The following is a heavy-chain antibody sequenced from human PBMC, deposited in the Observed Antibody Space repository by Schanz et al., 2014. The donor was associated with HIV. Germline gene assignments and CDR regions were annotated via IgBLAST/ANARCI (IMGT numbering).Heavy chain of an antibody. CDR3: ARGGRYRGYDFPPHYYYGMDV. D-gene: IGHD5-12*01. CDR2: IYYSGNT. J-gene: IGHJ6*02. Sequence: QVQLQESGPGLVKPSQTLSLTCTVSGDSISGGGYYWSWIRQHPGKGLEWIGSIYYSGNTYYNPSLKIRLTMSVDTSKKQFSLKLSSVTAADTAVYYCARGGRYRGYDFPPHYYYGMDVWGQGPTVTVSS. V-gene: IGHV4-31*03. CDR1: GDSISGGGYY.